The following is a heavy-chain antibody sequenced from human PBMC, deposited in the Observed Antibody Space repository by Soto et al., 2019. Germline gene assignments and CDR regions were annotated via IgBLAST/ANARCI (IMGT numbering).Heavy chain of an antibody. CDR2: ISAYNGNT. CDR3: ARGGARSNPDVGHYYLMAV. D-gene: IGHD4-4*01. V-gene: IGHV1-18*01. Sequence: ASVKVSCKASGYTFTSYGISWVRQAPGQGLEWMGWISAYNGNTNYAQKLQGRVTMTTDTSTSTAYMELRSLRSDDTAVYYCARGGARSNPDVGHYYLMAVWGQRTTVTGSS. CDR1: GYTFTSYG. J-gene: IGHJ6*02.